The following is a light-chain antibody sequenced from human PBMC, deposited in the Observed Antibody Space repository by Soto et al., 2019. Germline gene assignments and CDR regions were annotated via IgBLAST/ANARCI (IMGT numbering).Light chain of an antibody. CDR3: QQYNTSWT. Sequence: EIVMTQSPATLSVSPGERATLSCRARQSVGSNLAWYQQKPGQAPRLLIYGASTRAAGIPARFSGSGSGTVVTLIISSLQSEDSAVYFCQQYNTSWTFGPGTKVEIK. J-gene: IGKJ1*01. CDR1: QSVGSN. V-gene: IGKV3-15*01. CDR2: GAS.